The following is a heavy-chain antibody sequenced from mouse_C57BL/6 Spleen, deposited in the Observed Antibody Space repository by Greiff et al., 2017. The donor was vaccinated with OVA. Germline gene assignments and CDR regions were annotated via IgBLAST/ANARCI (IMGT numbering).Heavy chain of an antibody. CDR3: GGTAQDYAMDY. CDR1: GYTFTSYW. J-gene: IGHJ4*01. CDR2: INPSSGYT. Sequence: QVQLQQSGADLAKPGASVKLSCKASGYTFTSYWMHWVKQRPGQGLEWIGYINPSSGYTKYNQKFKDKATLTADKSSSTAYMQLSSLTYEDSAVDYCGGTAQDYAMDYWGQGTSVTVSS. V-gene: IGHV1-7*01. D-gene: IGHD3-2*02.